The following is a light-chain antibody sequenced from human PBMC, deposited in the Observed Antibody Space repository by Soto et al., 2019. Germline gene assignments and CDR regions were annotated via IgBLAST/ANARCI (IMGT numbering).Light chain of an antibody. CDR1: QSPSTNS. V-gene: IGKV3-20*01. J-gene: IGKJ3*01. CDR3: QQYDASPLT. Sequence: EIVLTQSPGTLSLSPGERATLSCRASQSPSTNSLAWYQQKPGQTPRLLIYAASTRDTDIPDRFNGSGSGTDFALTISRLEPEDFALYYCQQYDASPLTFGPGTKVDIK. CDR2: AAS.